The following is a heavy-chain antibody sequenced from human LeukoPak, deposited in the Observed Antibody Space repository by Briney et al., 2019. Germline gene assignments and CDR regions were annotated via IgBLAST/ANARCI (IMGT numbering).Heavy chain of an antibody. J-gene: IGHJ6*02. V-gene: IGHV3-7*01. CDR2: IKQDGSEK. CDR1: GFTFSSYW. Sequence: PGGSLRLSCTASGFTFSSYWMSWVRQAPGKGLEWVANIKQDGSEKDYVDSVKGRFTISRDNAQNSLCLQMNSLRAEDTAVYYCARYCGGDCYGMDVWGQGTTVTVSS. D-gene: IGHD2-21*01. CDR3: ARYCGGDCYGMDV.